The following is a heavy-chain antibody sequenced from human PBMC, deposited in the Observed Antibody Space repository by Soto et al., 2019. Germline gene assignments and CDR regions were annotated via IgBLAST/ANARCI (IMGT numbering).Heavy chain of an antibody. Sequence: EVQLLESGGGLVQPGGSLRLSCVVSGFTFGSYAMSWVRQAPEKGPEWVAILGGNGFTTYYAASVKRRFTISADKSKSRLFLHMNSLTDDDTRVYYCAKVLRPSLNFFYYMDVWGRGTSVTVSS. CDR1: GFTFGSYA. CDR3: AKVLRPSLNFFYYMDV. CDR2: LGGNGFTT. V-gene: IGHV3-23*01. D-gene: IGHD2-2*01. J-gene: IGHJ6*03.